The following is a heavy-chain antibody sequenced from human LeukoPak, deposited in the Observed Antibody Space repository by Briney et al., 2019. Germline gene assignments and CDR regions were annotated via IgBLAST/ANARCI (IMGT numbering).Heavy chain of an antibody. Sequence: SETLSLPCTVSGGSISSYYWSWIRQPPGKGLEWIGYIYYSGSANYNPSLKSRVTISVDTSKNQFSLKLSSVTAADTAVYYCARDLGDFWSGHNWFDPWGQGTLVTVSS. J-gene: IGHJ5*02. CDR2: IYYSGSA. CDR3: ARDLGDFWSGHNWFDP. D-gene: IGHD3-3*01. V-gene: IGHV4-59*01. CDR1: GGSISSYY.